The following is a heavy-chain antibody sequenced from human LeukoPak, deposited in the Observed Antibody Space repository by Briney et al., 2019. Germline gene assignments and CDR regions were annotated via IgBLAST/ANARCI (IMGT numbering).Heavy chain of an antibody. J-gene: IGHJ4*02. D-gene: IGHD3-10*01. V-gene: IGHV3-30*18. CDR2: VTSDGGTK. CDR3: AKEYESGGYGVGFDY. Sequence: GGSLRLSCTASRFTFSNYGMHWVRQAPGKGLEWVAVVTSDGGTKYYADSVKGRFTISRDNSRNTMYLQMDSLRAEDTAVYYCAKEYESGGYGVGFDYWGQGTLVTVSS. CDR1: RFTFSNYG.